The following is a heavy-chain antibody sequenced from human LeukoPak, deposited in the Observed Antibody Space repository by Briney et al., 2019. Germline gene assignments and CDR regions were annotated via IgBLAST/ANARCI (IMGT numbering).Heavy chain of an antibody. CDR3: ARRSGVAVAGAFDY. V-gene: IGHV3-23*01. CDR1: GFTFRNYA. J-gene: IGHJ4*02. CDR2: ISGAGYNT. Sequence: GGSLRLSCAGSGFTFRNYAMSWVRQAPGKGLEWVSAISGAGYNTYYADSVKGRFTLSRGNSKNTLHLQMNSLRAEDTAVYFCARRSGVAVAGAFDYWGQGTLVTVSS. D-gene: IGHD6-19*01.